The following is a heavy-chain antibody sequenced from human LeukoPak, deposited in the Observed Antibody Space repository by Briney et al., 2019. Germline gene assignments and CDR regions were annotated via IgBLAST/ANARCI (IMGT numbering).Heavy chain of an antibody. D-gene: IGHD4-17*01. J-gene: IGHJ3*02. V-gene: IGHV3-48*01. CDR2: ISISISTI. CDR3: ARNMTTRAFDI. Sequence: GGALRLSSAASRFTFSIYSMYTVPQAPGEGLWWVSYISISISTIYYAGCVKGRFTVSRENAKNTLYLQMNSLRAEDTAVYFCARNMTTRAFDIWGKGTMVTVSS. CDR1: RFTFSIYS.